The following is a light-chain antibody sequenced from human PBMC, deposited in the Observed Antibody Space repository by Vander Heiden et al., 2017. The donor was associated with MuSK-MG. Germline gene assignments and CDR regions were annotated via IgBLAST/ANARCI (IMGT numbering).Light chain of an antibody. V-gene: IGKV3-11*01. CDR1: RDVKIY. J-gene: IGKJ4*01. CDR2: DAS. Sequence: ELVLTPFPATMSLSPGERATLTCRASRDVKIYVAWYQQLPVQAPRLLIYDASNRANGIPDRFNGSGSGTDFTLTMSSLVTEDFAVYYWQQRSNSLTFSGGT. CDR3: QQRSNSLT.